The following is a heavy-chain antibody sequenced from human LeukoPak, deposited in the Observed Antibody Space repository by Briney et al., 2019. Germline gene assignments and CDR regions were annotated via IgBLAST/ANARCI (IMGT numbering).Heavy chain of an antibody. J-gene: IGHJ4*02. Sequence: GGSLRLSCAVSGFTFTNYWMSWARQSPGKGLEWVANIYLDGSRAYYVDSVKGRFTISRDNAMNSLYLQMNSLRAGDTAIYYCARGYYGSGSPPRYWGQGTLVTVSS. CDR3: ARGYYGSGSPPRY. V-gene: IGHV3-7*01. CDR1: GFTFTNYW. D-gene: IGHD3-10*01. CDR2: IYLDGSRA.